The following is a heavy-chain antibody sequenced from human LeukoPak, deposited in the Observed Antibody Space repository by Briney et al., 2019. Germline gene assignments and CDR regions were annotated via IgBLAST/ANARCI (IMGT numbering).Heavy chain of an antibody. V-gene: IGHV3-23*01. J-gene: IGHJ4*02. CDR1: GFTFSSYG. CDR3: AKDQHYYGSGSYYTDY. CDR2: ISGSGGST. Sequence: PGGSLRLSCAASGFTFSSYGMSWVCQAPGKGLEWVSAISGSGGSTYYADSVKGRFTISRDNSKNTLYLQMNSLRAEDTAVYYCAKDQHYYGSGSYYTDYWGQGTLVTVSS. D-gene: IGHD3-10*01.